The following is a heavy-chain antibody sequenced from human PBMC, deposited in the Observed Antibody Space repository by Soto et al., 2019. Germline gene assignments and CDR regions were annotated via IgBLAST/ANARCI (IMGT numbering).Heavy chain of an antibody. CDR3: AKGGATCGLLTHDY. V-gene: IGHV3-23*01. CDR2: VTGSATNI. J-gene: IGHJ4*02. CDR1: GFTFGDYA. Sequence: EVQLLESGGGLIQPGGSLRLSCAASGFTFGDYAMSWVRQAPGKGLEWVATVTGSATNIYYTDSVKGRFAVSRDNSRDTLYLQMNRLTAEDTAVYYCAKGGATCGLLTHDYWGQGTLVTVSS. D-gene: IGHD3-9*01.